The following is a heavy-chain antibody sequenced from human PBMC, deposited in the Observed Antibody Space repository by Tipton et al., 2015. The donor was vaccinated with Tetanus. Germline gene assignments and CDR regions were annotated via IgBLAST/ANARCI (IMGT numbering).Heavy chain of an antibody. J-gene: IGHJ4*02. CDR1: GFTFSNYA. CDR2: INRDGSGT. Sequence: SLRLSCAASGFTFSNYALIWVRQAPGKGLVWVSRINRDGSGTTYADSVKGRFTISRDNVKNTLYLQMNSLRVEDTAVYYCTREALQVPGTKDFGYWGQGTLVTVSS. V-gene: IGHV3-74*01. D-gene: IGHD6-19*01. CDR3: TREALQVPGTKDFGY.